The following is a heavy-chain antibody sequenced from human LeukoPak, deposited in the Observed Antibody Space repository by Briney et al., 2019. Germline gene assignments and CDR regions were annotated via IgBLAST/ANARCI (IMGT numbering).Heavy chain of an antibody. D-gene: IGHD3/OR15-3a*01. CDR3: ARQTGSGLFILP. CDR1: GVSISSSNSY. Sequence: SETLSLTCTVSGVSISSSNSYWGWIRQPPGKGLEWIGSIYYSGNTYYNASLNSQVSISIDTSKNRFSLKLTSVTAADTAVYYCARQTGSGLFILPGGQGTLVTVSS. J-gene: IGHJ4*02. CDR2: IYYSGNT. V-gene: IGHV4-39*01.